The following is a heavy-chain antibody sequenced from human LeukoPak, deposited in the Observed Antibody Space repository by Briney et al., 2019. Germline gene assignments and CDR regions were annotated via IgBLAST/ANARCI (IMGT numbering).Heavy chain of an antibody. Sequence: SDTLSLTCTVSGGAISDYYWSWIRQPPGRGLEWIGYISSTGSTNRNPSLKSRVTLSSDTSKNQFSLKLSSVTAADTAVYYCYSAFDWFNFDYWGQGTLVTVSS. J-gene: IGHJ4*02. CDR3: YSAFDWFNFDY. CDR1: GGAISDYY. V-gene: IGHV4-59*08. CDR2: ISSTGST. D-gene: IGHD3-9*01.